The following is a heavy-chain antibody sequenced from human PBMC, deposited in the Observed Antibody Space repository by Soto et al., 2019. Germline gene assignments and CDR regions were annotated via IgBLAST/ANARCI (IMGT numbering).Heavy chain of an antibody. CDR2: IYYSGST. V-gene: IGHV4-31*03. Sequence: SETLSLTCTVSGGSISSGGYYWSWIRQHPGKGLEWIGYIYYSGSTYYNPSLKSRVTISVDTSKNQFSLKLSSVTAADTAVYYCARDSLISRIAIFGVVIGQPHNYYYYGMDVWGQGNTVTVS. D-gene: IGHD3-3*01. CDR3: ARDSLISRIAIFGVVIGQPHNYYYYGMDV. J-gene: IGHJ6*02. CDR1: GGSISSGGYY.